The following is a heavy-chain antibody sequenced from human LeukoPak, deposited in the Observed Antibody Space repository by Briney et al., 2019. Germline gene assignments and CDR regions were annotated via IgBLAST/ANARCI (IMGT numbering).Heavy chain of an antibody. CDR1: GGSISSSSYY. J-gene: IGHJ5*02. CDR2: IYYSGST. V-gene: IGHV4-61*01. CDR3: ARVKRSSGWFQGGCFDP. Sequence: SETLSLTCTVSGGSISSSSYYWSWIRQPPGKGLEWIGYIYYSGSTNYNPSLKSRVTISVDTSKNQFSLKLSSVTAADTAVYYCARVKRSSGWFQGGCFDPWGQGTLVTVSS. D-gene: IGHD6-19*01.